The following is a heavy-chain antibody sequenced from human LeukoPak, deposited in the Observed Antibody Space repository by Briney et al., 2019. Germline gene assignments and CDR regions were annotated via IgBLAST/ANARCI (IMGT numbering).Heavy chain of an antibody. V-gene: IGHV3-23*01. CDR3: AKEGDDVVVPTSMADF. Sequence: GGSLRLSCAASGFTFDNYAMSWVRQAPGTGLEWVSAINEDGHRTYYAGSATGRFTISRDNSKSTLLLQMDSLRAEDTAVYYCAKEGDDVVVPTSMADFWGQGALVTVSS. CDR1: GFTFDNYA. J-gene: IGHJ4*02. CDR2: INEDGHRT. D-gene: IGHD2-2*01.